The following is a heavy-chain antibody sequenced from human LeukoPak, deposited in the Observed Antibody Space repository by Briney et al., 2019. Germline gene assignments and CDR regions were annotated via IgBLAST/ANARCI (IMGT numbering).Heavy chain of an antibody. J-gene: IGHJ4*02. Sequence: EASVTVSCTVSGYTLTELSMHWVRQAPGKGLEWMGGFDPEDGETIYAQKFQGRVTMTEDTSTDTAYMELSSLRSEDTAVYYCATAGLSGSYRYYFDYWGQGTLVTVSS. CDR2: FDPEDGET. CDR3: ATAGLSGSYRYYFDY. D-gene: IGHD1-26*01. V-gene: IGHV1-24*01. CDR1: GYTLTELS.